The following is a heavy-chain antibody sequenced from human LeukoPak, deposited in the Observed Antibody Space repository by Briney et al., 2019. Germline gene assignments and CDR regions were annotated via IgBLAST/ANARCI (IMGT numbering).Heavy chain of an antibody. V-gene: IGHV3-64*01. CDR3: ARAEDIVLMVYDY. D-gene: IGHD2-8*01. CDR1: GFTFSSYA. Sequence: PGGPLRLSCAASGFTFSSYAMHWVRQAPGKGLEYVSAISSNGGSTYYANSVKGRFTISRDNSKNTLYLQMGSLRAEDMAVYYCARAEDIVLMVYDYWGQGTLVTVSS. J-gene: IGHJ4*02. CDR2: ISSNGGST.